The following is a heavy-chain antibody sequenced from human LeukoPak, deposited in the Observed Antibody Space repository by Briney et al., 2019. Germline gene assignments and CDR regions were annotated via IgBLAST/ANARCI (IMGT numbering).Heavy chain of an antibody. CDR3: VKGDDFGVNTRRPKFNWFDP. Sequence: GGSLRLSCAASGFTFSSYAMHWVRQAPGKGLEWVAYIRYDGNNKNYGDSVKGRFTISRDNSRDTLYLQMNSLRAEDTAVYYCVKGDDFGVNTRRPKFNWFDPWGQGTLVTVSS. V-gene: IGHV3-30*02. J-gene: IGHJ5*02. CDR2: IRYDGNNK. D-gene: IGHD4-23*01. CDR1: GFTFSSYA.